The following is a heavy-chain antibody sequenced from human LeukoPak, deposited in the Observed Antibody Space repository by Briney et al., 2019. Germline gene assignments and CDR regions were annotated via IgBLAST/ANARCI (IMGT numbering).Heavy chain of an antibody. CDR1: GFTFNNYA. V-gene: IGHV3-23*01. CDR2: ISGIGGTT. Sequence: GGSLRLSCAASGFTFNNYAMSWVRQAPGKGLEWVSAISGIGGTTYYADSVKGRFTISRDNSKNTLYLQLNSLRADDTAIYYCAKGKVSAFLDWFDPWGQGTQVTVSS. CDR3: AKGKVSAFLDWFDP. D-gene: IGHD2-8*01. J-gene: IGHJ5*02.